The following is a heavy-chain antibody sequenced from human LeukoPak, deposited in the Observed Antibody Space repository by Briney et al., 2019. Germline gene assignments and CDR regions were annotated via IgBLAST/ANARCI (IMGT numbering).Heavy chain of an antibody. CDR2: ITTNSDTV. V-gene: IGHV3-48*04. CDR3: ARDPLHYYDSSGSNY. Sequence: GGSLRLSCGASGFFFESYSMNWVRQAPGKGLEWISYITTNSDTVYYADSVEGRFTISRDNAKNSLYLQMNSLRAEDTAVYYCARDPLHYYDSSGSNYW. D-gene: IGHD3-22*01. CDR1: GFFFESYS. J-gene: IGHJ4*01.